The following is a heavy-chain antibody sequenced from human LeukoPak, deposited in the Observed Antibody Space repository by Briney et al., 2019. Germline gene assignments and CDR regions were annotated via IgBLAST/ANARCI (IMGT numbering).Heavy chain of an antibody. CDR2: IWYDGSNK. CDR3: ARESFDI. J-gene: IGHJ3*02. V-gene: IGHV3-33*01. CDR1: GFTFSNYG. Sequence: GGSLRLSCAASGFTFSNYGMHWVRQAPGKGLEWVAAIWYDGSNKYYGDSVKGRFTISRDNSKNTLYLQMNSLRAEDTAVYYCARESFDIWGQGTMVTVSS.